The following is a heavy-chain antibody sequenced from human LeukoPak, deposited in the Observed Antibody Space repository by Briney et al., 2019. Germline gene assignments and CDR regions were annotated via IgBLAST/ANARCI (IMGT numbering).Heavy chain of an antibody. CDR1: DGSISSGGYY. CDR2: IYHSGST. V-gene: IGHV4-30-2*01. D-gene: IGHD6-13*01. Sequence: PSETLSLTCTVSDGSISSGGYYWSWIRQPPGKGLEWIGYIYHSGSTYYNPSLKSRVTISVDRSKNQFSLKLSSVTAADTAVYYCARAGGYSSSWYGIDYWGQGTLVTVSS. J-gene: IGHJ4*02. CDR3: ARAGGYSSSWYGIDY.